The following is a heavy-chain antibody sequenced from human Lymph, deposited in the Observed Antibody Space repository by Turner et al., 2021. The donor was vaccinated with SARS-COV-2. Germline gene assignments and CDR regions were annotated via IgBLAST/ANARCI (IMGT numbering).Heavy chain of an antibody. CDR3: ARGFDY. CDR2: IYYSGST. V-gene: IGHV4-59*01. Sequence: QVQLQESGPGLVKPSEILSLTCTVSGGSISSYYWIWIRQSPGKGLEWIGYIYYSGSTNYNPSIKSRVTISVDTSKNQFSLKLTSVTAADTAVYYCARGFDYWGQGTLVTVSP. CDR1: GGSISSYY. J-gene: IGHJ4*02.